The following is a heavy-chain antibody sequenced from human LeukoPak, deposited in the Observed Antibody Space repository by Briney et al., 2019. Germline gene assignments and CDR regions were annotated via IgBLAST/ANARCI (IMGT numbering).Heavy chain of an antibody. CDR2: ISYDGSNK. Sequence: GGSLRLSCAASGFTFSSYAMHWVRQAPGKGLEWVAVISYDGSNKYYADSVKGRFTISRDNSKNTLYLQMNRLRAEDTAVYYCARDFPPYYDFWSGYYDYWGQGTLVTVSS. CDR1: GFTFSSYA. J-gene: IGHJ4*02. CDR3: ARDFPPYYDFWSGYYDY. D-gene: IGHD3-3*01. V-gene: IGHV3-30*04.